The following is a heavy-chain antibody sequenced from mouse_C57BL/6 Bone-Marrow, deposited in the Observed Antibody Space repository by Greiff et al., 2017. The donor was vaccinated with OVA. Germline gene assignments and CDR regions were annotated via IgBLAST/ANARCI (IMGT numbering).Heavy chain of an antibody. J-gene: IGHJ2*01. V-gene: IGHV1-55*01. Sequence: QVQLKQSGAELVKPGASVKMSCKASGYTFTSYWITWVKQRPGQGLEWIGDIYPGSGSTNYNEKFKSKATLTVDTSSSTAYMQLSSLTSEDSAVYYCATWGLFLGYFDYWGQGTTLTVSS. CDR2: IYPGSGST. D-gene: IGHD3-3*01. CDR3: ATWGLFLGYFDY. CDR1: GYTFTSYW.